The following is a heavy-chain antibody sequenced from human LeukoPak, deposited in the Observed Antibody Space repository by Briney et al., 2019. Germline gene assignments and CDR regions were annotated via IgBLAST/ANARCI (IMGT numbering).Heavy chain of an antibody. CDR1: EDTFSTYY. V-gene: IGHV1-46*01. CDR2: INPTGDTT. CDR3: ARDFVRRIDY. Sequence: ASVKDSCKASEDTFSTYYIHWVRQAPGQGLEWMGIINPTGDTTRYAQKFQGRFTMTRDTSTGTVYMELSSLRSADTALYYCARDFVRRIDYWGQGTLVTVSS. J-gene: IGHJ4*02. D-gene: IGHD6-6*01.